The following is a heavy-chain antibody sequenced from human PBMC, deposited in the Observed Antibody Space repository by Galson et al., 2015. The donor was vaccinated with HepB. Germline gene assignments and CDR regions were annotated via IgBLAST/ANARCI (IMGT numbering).Heavy chain of an antibody. CDR3: ARDSTYYYDSSGYPRNYYYYYYMDV. CDR1: GYTFTGYY. CDR2: INPNSGGT. D-gene: IGHD3-22*01. V-gene: IGHV1-2*02. J-gene: IGHJ6*03. Sequence: SVKVSCKASGYTFTGYYMHWVRQAPGQGLEWMGWINPNSGGTNYAQKFQGRVTMTRDTSISTAYMELSRLRSDDTAVYYCARDSTYYYDSSGYPRNYYYYYYMDVWGKGTTVTVSS.